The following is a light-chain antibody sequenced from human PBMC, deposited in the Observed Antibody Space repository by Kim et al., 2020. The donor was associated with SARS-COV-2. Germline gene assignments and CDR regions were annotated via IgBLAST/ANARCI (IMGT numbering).Light chain of an antibody. Sequence: LSPGERATLSCRASQSVSSRYLAWYQQKPGQAPRLLIYGASSRATGIPDRFSGSGSGTDFTLAISRLEPDDFAVYYCQQYAGSPAFGQGTKVEI. CDR2: GAS. V-gene: IGKV3-20*01. CDR1: QSVSSRY. J-gene: IGKJ1*01. CDR3: QQYAGSPA.